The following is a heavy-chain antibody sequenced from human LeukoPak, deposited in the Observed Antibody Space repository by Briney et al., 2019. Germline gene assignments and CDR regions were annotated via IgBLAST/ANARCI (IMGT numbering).Heavy chain of an antibody. CDR1: GFTFSSYG. Sequence: GGSLRLSCAASGFTFSSYGMHWARQAPGKGLEWVAVIWYDGSNKYYADSVKGRFTISRDNSKNTLYLQMNSLRAEDTAVYYCAADGSGYPFGGAFDIWGQGTMVTVSS. V-gene: IGHV3-33*01. CDR2: IWYDGSNK. J-gene: IGHJ3*02. CDR3: AADGSGYPFGGAFDI. D-gene: IGHD3-22*01.